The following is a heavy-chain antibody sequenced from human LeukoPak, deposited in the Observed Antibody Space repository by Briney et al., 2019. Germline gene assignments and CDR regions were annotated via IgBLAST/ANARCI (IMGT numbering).Heavy chain of an antibody. J-gene: IGHJ3*02. D-gene: IGHD2-21*01. CDR3: ARDLIVGDAFDI. CDR1: GFTFSNSG. CDR2: IRYDGSDK. V-gene: IGHV3-30*02. Sequence: GGSLRLSCAASGFTFSNSGMHWVRQAPGKGLEWVALIRYDGSDKYYADSVKGRFTISRDNSKNTLYLQMNSLRAEDTAVYYCARDLIVGDAFDIWGQGTMVTVSS.